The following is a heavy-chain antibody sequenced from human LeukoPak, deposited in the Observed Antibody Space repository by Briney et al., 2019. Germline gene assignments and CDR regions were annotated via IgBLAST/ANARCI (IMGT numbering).Heavy chain of an antibody. CDR2: ISYDGSNK. J-gene: IGHJ4*02. CDR3: ARDPTMVRVARLGHFDY. V-gene: IGHV3-30-3*01. D-gene: IGHD3-10*01. CDR1: GVTFSSYA. Sequence: GGSLRLSCAASGVTFSSYAMHWVRQAPGKGLEWVAVISYDGSNKYYADSVKGRFTISRDNSKNTLYLQMNSLRAEDTAVYYCARDPTMVRVARLGHFDYWGQGTLVTVSS.